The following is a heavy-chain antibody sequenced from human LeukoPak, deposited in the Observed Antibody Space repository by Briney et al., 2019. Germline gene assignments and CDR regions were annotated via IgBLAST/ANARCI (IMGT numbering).Heavy chain of an antibody. CDR1: GGSFSDYF. V-gene: IGHV4-34*01. Sequence: KPSETLSLTCAVYGGSFSDYFWSWIRQPPGKGLEWIGEINHSRSTNYNPSLKSRVTISVDTSKNQFSLKLSSVTAADTAVYYCARGPPNWGYDYWGPGTLVTVSS. CDR3: ARGPPNWGYDY. D-gene: IGHD7-27*01. CDR2: INHSRST. J-gene: IGHJ4*02.